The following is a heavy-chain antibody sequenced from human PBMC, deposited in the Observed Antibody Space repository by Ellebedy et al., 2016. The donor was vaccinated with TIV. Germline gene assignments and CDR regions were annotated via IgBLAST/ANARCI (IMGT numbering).Heavy chain of an antibody. CDR2: INPNSGGT. CDR3: ARGHSSSWYFSHYYYYGMDV. D-gene: IGHD6-13*01. Sequence: ASVKVSCKASGYTFTGYYMHWVRQAPGQGLEWMGWINPNSGGTNYAQKFQGWVTMTRDTSISTAYMELSRLRSDDTAVYYCARGHSSSWYFSHYYYYGMDVWGQGTTVTVSS. V-gene: IGHV1-2*04. J-gene: IGHJ6*02. CDR1: GYTFTGYY.